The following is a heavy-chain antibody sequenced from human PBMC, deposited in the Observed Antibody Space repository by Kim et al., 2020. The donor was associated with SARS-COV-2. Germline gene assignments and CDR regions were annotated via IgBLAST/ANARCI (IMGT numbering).Heavy chain of an antibody. CDR1: GGSISSYY. CDR2: IYYSGST. CDR3: ARHLRNMGEGLIFGVVIIPAAFDP. Sequence: SETLSLTCTVFGGSISSYYWSWIRQPPGKGLEWIGYIYYSGSTNYNPSLKSRVTISVDTSKNQFSLKLSSVTAADTAVYYCARHLRNMGEGLIFGVVIIPAAFDPWGQGTLVTVSS. D-gene: IGHD3-3*01. V-gene: IGHV4-59*08. J-gene: IGHJ5*02.